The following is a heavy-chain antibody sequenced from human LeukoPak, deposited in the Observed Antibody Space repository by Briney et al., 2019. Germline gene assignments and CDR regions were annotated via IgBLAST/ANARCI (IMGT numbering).Heavy chain of an antibody. Sequence: GASVKVSCKASGYTFTGYYMHWVRQAPGQGLEWMGWINPNSGGTNYAQKFQGRVTMTRDTSISTAYMELSRLRSDDTAVYYCARVSARGRSSGWYQAPEADYWGQGTLVTVSS. CDR2: INPNSGGT. CDR3: ARVSARGRSSGWYQAPEADY. D-gene: IGHD6-19*01. J-gene: IGHJ4*02. V-gene: IGHV1-2*02. CDR1: GYTFTGYY.